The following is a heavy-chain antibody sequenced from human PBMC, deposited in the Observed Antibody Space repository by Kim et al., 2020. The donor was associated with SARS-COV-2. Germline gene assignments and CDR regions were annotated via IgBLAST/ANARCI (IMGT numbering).Heavy chain of an antibody. Sequence: GGSLRLSCAASGFTFSSYAMHWVRQAPGKGLEWVAVISYDGSNKYYADSVKGRFTISRDNSKNTLYLQMNSLRAEDTAVYYCAIIWFGELSIDAFDIWGQGTMVTVSS. J-gene: IGHJ3*02. CDR2: ISYDGSNK. CDR3: AIIWFGELSIDAFDI. D-gene: IGHD3-10*01. V-gene: IGHV3-30*04. CDR1: GFTFSSYA.